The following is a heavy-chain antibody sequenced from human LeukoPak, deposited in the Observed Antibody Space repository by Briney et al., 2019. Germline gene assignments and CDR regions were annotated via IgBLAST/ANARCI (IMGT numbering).Heavy chain of an antibody. CDR1: GDTFNDYT. V-gene: IGHV1-2*02. CDR2: INPNSGGT. D-gene: IGHD2-2*02. Sequence: GASVKVSCKASGDTFNDYTFSWVRQAPGQGLEWMGWINPNSGGTNYAQKFQGRVTMTRDTSISTAYMELSRLRSDDTAVYYCARGDIVVLPAGIPHNWFDPWGQGTLVTVSS. CDR3: ARGDIVVLPAGIPHNWFDP. J-gene: IGHJ5*02.